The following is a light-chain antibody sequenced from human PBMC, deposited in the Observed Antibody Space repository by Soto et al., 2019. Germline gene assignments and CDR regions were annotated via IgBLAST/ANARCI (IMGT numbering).Light chain of an antibody. J-gene: IGLJ1*01. V-gene: IGLV9-49*01. CDR1: SGYSNYK. CDR3: GADHGGGSNFVYV. CDR2: VGTGGIVG. Sequence: QLVLTQPPSASASLGASVTLTCTLSSGYSNYKVDWYQQRPGKGPRFVMRVGTGGIVGSKGDGIPDRFSVLGSGLNRYLTINNIQEEDVSDYYCGADHGGGSNFVYVFGTGTKLTVL.